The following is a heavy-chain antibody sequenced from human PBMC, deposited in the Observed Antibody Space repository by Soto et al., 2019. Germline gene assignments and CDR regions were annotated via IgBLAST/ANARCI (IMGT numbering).Heavy chain of an antibody. CDR1: GYTLTELS. CDR3: ATQILHLPAAPEEQQLGEDY. V-gene: IGHV1-24*01. D-gene: IGHD6-13*01. Sequence: VASVKVSCKVSGYTLTELSMHWVRQAPGKGLEWMGGFDPEDGETIYAQNFQGRVTMTEDTSTDTAYMELSSLRSEDTDVYYCATQILHLPAAPEEQQLGEDYGGQGTLVTVSS. J-gene: IGHJ4*02. CDR2: FDPEDGET.